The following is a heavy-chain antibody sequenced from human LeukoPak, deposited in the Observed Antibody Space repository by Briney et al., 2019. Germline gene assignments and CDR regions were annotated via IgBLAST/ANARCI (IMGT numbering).Heavy chain of an antibody. CDR2: TYYRSKWYN. CDR3: ARQYSSGWSSYYGLDV. V-gene: IGHV6-1*01. Sequence: SQTLSLTCAISGDSVSSNGAAWHWIRQSPSRGLEWLGRTYYRSKWYNDYAVSVKSRITINPDTSKNQFSLQLNSVTPEDTAVYYCARQYSSGWSSYYGLDVWGQGTTVTVSS. CDR1: GDSVSSNGAA. D-gene: IGHD6-19*01. J-gene: IGHJ6*02.